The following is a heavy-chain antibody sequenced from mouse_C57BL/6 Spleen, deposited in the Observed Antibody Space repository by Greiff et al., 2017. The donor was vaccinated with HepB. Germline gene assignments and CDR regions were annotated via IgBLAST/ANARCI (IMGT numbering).Heavy chain of an antibody. V-gene: IGHV1S81*02. J-gene: IGHJ2*01. CDR2: TNPTNGRT. Sequence: VQLQQSGAELVKAGASVKMSCKASGYTFTSYWMHWVKQRLGQGLEWFAETNPTNGRTYYNEKFKSTATLTVDKSSSTAYMLLSGPTFEDSAVYYCARIKKIVATYFDYWGQGTTLIVSS. D-gene: IGHD1-1*01. CDR3: ARIKKIVATYFDY. CDR1: GYTFTSYW.